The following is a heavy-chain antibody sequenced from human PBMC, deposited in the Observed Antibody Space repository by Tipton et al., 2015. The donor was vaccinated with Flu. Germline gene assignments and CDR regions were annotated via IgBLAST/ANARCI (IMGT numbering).Heavy chain of an antibody. J-gene: IGHJ4*02. CDR3: ARGSGYANTYVDY. CDR1: GGSISSSNW. CDR2: IYHSGST. Sequence: SLRLSCAVSGGSISSSNWWSWVRQPPGKGLEWIGEIYHSGSTNYNPSLKSRVTISVDTSKNQFSLKLGSVTAADTAVYYCARGSGYANTYVDYWGRGTLVTVSS. D-gene: IGHD5-12*01. V-gene: IGHV4-4*02.